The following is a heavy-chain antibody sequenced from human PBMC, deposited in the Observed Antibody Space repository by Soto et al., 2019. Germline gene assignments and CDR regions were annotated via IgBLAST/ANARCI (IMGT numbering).Heavy chain of an antibody. D-gene: IGHD3-3*01. J-gene: IGHJ6*02. Sequence: GGSLRLSCAASGFSFSKYAMNWVRQAPGKGLEWVSGISSSGGSTAYGDSVKGRFTISRDNSKNTLYLQMNSLRADDAAVYFCAKANDFWTHYSYYYGLYVWGQGTTVTVSS. CDR2: ISSSGGST. CDR1: GFSFSKYA. CDR3: AKANDFWTHYSYYYGLYV. V-gene: IGHV3-23*01.